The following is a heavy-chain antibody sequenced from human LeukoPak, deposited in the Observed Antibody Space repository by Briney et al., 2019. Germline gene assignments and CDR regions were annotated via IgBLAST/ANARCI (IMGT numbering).Heavy chain of an antibody. V-gene: IGHV1-2*02. CDR3: ARDYDFWSGYSHDAYYFDY. CDR1: GYTFTGYY. J-gene: IGHJ4*02. Sequence: ASVKVSCKASGYTFTGYYMHWVRQAPGQGLEWMGWINRNSGGTNYAQKFQGRVTMPRDTSISTAYMELSRLRSDDTAVYYCARDYDFWSGYSHDAYYFDYWGQGTLVTVSS. D-gene: IGHD3-3*01. CDR2: INRNSGGT.